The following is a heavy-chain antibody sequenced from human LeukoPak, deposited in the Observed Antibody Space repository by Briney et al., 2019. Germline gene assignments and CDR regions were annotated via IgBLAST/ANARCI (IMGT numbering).Heavy chain of an antibody. CDR3: ARGGYCSSTSCSDV. V-gene: IGHV3-53*01. CDR1: GFTVSSNY. Sequence: PGGSLRLSSAASGFTVSSNYMSWVRQAPGKGLEWVSVIYSGGSTYYADSVKGRFTISRDNSKNTLYLQMNSLRAEDTAVYYCARGGYCSSTSCSDVWGQGTLVTVSS. CDR2: IYSGGST. D-gene: IGHD2-2*01. J-gene: IGHJ4*02.